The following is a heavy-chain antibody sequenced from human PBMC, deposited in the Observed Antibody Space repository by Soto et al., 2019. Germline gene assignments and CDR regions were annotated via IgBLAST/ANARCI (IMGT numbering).Heavy chain of an antibody. CDR2: IYSGGST. D-gene: IGHD6-19*01. Sequence: EVQLVESGGGLVQPGGSLRLSCAASGFTVSSNYMSWVRQAPGKGLEWVSVIYSGGSTYYADSVKGRFTISRHNSKNTLYLQMNSLRAEDTAVYYCAREVGSGWRDDAFDIWGQGTMVTVSS. V-gene: IGHV3-53*04. CDR3: AREVGSGWRDDAFDI. J-gene: IGHJ3*02. CDR1: GFTVSSNY.